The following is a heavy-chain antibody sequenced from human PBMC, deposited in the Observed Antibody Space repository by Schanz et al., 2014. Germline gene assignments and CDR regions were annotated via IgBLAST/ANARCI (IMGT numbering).Heavy chain of an antibody. Sequence: QVQLVESGSELKKPGSSVKVSCKTSGGTFNSYTVTWVRQAPGQGLEWMGRIIPILGITNYAQKFQGRVTITADKSTSTAYMELSSLRSDDTAVYYCARDIQYHYDTSGPVGAFDIWGQGTVVTVSS. V-gene: IGHV1-69*08. CDR2: IIPILGIT. J-gene: IGHJ3*02. CDR1: GGTFNSYT. CDR3: ARDIQYHYDTSGPVGAFDI. D-gene: IGHD3-22*01.